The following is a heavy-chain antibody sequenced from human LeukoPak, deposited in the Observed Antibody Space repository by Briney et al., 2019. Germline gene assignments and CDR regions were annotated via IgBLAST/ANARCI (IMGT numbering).Heavy chain of an antibody. CDR2: IYYSGST. CDR1: GGSISSYY. Sequence: SETLSLTCTVSGGSISSYYWSWIRQPPGKGLEWIGYIYYSGSTNYNPSLKSRVTISVDTSKNQFSLKLSSVTAADTAVYYCARHSSGFYGMDVWGQGTTVTVSS. V-gene: IGHV4-59*08. D-gene: IGHD3-22*01. J-gene: IGHJ6*02. CDR3: ARHSSGFYGMDV.